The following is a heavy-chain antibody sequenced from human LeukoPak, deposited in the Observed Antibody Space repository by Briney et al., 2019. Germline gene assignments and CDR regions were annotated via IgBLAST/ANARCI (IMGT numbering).Heavy chain of an antibody. CDR2: IYYSGST. D-gene: IGHD3-3*01. CDR1: GDSISTYY. V-gene: IGHV4-59*01. CDR3: ARGTAGGSGYYTHLGVYYYYYMDV. J-gene: IGHJ6*03. Sequence: SETLSLTCTVSGDSISTYYWSWIRQPPGKGVECMGYIYYSGSTNYHPSLKSRVTISVDTSKNQFSLKLSSVTAADTAAYYCARGTAGGSGYYTHLGVYYYYYMDVWGKGTTVTVSS.